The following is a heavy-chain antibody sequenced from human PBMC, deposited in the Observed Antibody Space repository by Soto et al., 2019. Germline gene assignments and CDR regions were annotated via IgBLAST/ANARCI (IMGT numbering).Heavy chain of an antibody. CDR3: AREAEGSTSNFDS. CDR2: ISSTSNYI. J-gene: IGHJ4*02. V-gene: IGHV3-21*06. CDR1: GFIFPGYS. Sequence: GRSLRLSCAASGFIFPGYSMSRARQAPGKEIEWVSSISSTSNYIYYGDSMKGRFTISRDNAKNSLYLEMNSLRAEDTAVYYGAREAEGSTSNFDSWSQVTVVLVSS.